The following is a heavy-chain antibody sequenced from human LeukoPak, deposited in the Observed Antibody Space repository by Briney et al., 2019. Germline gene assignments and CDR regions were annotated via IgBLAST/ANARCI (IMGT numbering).Heavy chain of an antibody. D-gene: IGHD3-16*01. J-gene: IGHJ6*02. CDR2: ISSSSSYI. Sequence: PGGSLRLSCAASGFTFSSYSMNWVRQAPGKGLEWVSSISSSSSYIYYADSVKGRFTISRDNAKNSVSLQMNGLRAEDTAVYYCARDLGAVYYYGMDVWGQGTTVTVSS. V-gene: IGHV3-21*01. CDR3: ARDLGAVYYYGMDV. CDR1: GFTFSSYS.